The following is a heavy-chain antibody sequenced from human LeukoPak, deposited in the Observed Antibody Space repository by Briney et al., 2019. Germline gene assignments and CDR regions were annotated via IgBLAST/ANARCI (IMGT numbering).Heavy chain of an antibody. CDR1: GFAFSSYD. CDR3: ATTVAGTRWALGY. CDR2: IGSAGDT. Sequence: GGSLRLSCAASGFAFSSYDMHWVRQAIGQGLEWVSAIGSAGDTYYPGSVKGRFTISRENARNSLYLQMNSLRAGDTAVYYCATTVAGTRWALGYWGQGTLVTVSS. D-gene: IGHD6-19*01. V-gene: IGHV3-13*01. J-gene: IGHJ4*02.